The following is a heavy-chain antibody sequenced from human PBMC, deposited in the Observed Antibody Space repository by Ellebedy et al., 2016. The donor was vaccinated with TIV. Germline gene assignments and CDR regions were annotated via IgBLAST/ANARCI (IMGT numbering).Heavy chain of an antibody. Sequence: LSLTCAASGFTFSSYGMHWVRQAPGKGLEWVAVIWYDGSNKYYADSVKGRFTISRDNSKNTLYLQMNSLRAEDTAVYYCARGHLLYYDSSGFDYWGQGTLVTVSS. CDR2: IWYDGSNK. V-gene: IGHV3-33*01. CDR3: ARGHLLYYDSSGFDY. D-gene: IGHD3-22*01. J-gene: IGHJ4*02. CDR1: GFTFSSYG.